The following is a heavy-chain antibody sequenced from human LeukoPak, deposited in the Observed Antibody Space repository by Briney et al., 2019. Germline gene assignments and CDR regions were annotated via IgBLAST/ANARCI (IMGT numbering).Heavy chain of an antibody. D-gene: IGHD3-22*01. Sequence: GGSLRLSCAASVFTFSTYWMSWVRQAPGQGLEWVANIKEDGSEKYYVDSVKGRFTISRDNAKTSLYLDMISLRAEDTAVYYCASGENYYDDSGYNYYFEFWGQGTLVTVSS. CDR1: VFTFSTYW. V-gene: IGHV3-7*01. CDR2: IKEDGSEK. J-gene: IGHJ4*02. CDR3: ASGENYYDDSGYNYYFEF.